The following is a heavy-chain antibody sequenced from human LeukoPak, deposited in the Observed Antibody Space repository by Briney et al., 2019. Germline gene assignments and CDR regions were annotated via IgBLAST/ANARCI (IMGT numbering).Heavy chain of an antibody. D-gene: IGHD2-2*01. Sequence: ASVKVSCKASGYIFTTYAIHWVRQAPGQGLQWMGWISVGDGNTKFSQKFQGRVTLTRDTSASTAYMELTSLISEDTAVYYCARGYSGVVPAAHPDFWGQGTPVTVSS. CDR1: GYIFTTYA. J-gene: IGHJ4*02. CDR2: ISVGDGNT. V-gene: IGHV1-3*01. CDR3: ARGYSGVVPAAHPDF.